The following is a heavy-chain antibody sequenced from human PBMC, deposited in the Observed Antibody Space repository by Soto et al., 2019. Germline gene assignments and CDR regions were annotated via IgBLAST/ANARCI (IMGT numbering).Heavy chain of an antibody. J-gene: IGHJ6*02. D-gene: IGHD6-6*01. CDR3: AKDLSIAARPYYYYYCMDV. Sequence: SLRLSCAASGFTFSSYGMHWVRQAPGKGLEWVAVISYDGSNKYYADSVKGRFTISRDNSKNTLYLQMNSLGAEDTAVYYCAKDLSIAARPYYYYYCMDVWGQGTTVTVSS. CDR1: GFTFSSYG. CDR2: ISYDGSNK. V-gene: IGHV3-30*18.